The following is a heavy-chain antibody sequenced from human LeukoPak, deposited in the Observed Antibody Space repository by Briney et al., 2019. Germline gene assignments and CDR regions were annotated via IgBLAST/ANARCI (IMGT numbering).Heavy chain of an antibody. CDR3: ARDYGGNSGEFDP. Sequence: SETLSLTCSVSGGSITSYYWSWIRQSPMKGLEWIGSVYNRGTTYYNPSPKSRVTISGDTSKNQLSLRMTYVTTADTAVYFCARDYGGNSGEFDPWGQGTLLTVSS. V-gene: IGHV4-59*01. J-gene: IGHJ5*02. CDR1: GGSITSYY. D-gene: IGHD4-23*01. CDR2: VYNRGTT.